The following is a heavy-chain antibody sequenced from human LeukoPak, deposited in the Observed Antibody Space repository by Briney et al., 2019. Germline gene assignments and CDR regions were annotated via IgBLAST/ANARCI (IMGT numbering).Heavy chain of an antibody. V-gene: IGHV5-51*01. CDR1: GTSFSTNW. J-gene: IGHJ4*02. D-gene: IGHD5-12*01. Sequence: GESLKISGRASGTSFSTNWIGWVRQLPGKGREGMGVIYAGDSDTRYSPSFQGQVTMSVDKSISTAYLQWSSLKASDSAMYYCGRGGYSGYEFDCWGQGTLVTVSS. CDR3: GRGGYSGYEFDC. CDR2: IYAGDSDT.